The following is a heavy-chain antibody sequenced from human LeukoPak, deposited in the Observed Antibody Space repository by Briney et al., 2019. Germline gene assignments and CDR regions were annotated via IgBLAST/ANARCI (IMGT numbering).Heavy chain of an antibody. D-gene: IGHD3-22*01. CDR3: ARVYYDSSGYFHFALLDY. CDR1: GFTFSSYS. V-gene: IGHV3-21*04. CDR2: ISSSSSYI. J-gene: IGHJ4*02. Sequence: GGSLRLSCAASGFTFSSYSMNWVRQAPGKGLEWVSSISSSSSYIYYADSVKGRFTISRDNAKNSLYLQMNSLRAEDTAVYYCARVYYDSSGYFHFALLDYWGQGTLVTVSS.